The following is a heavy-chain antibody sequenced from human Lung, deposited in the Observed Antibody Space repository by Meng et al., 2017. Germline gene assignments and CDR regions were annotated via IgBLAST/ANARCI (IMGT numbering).Heavy chain of an antibody. CDR1: GGSFSDYY. D-gene: IGHD4-11*01. J-gene: IGHJ4*02. CDR2: INHSGST. V-gene: IGHV4-34*01. Sequence: QVQTPEGGAGLLKPSETLSLHCVVSGGSFSDYYWSWIRQPPGKGLEWIGEINHSGSTNYNPSLESRATISVDTSQNNLSLKLSSVTAADSAVYYCARGPTTMAHDFDYWGQGTLVTVSS. CDR3: ARGPTTMAHDFDY.